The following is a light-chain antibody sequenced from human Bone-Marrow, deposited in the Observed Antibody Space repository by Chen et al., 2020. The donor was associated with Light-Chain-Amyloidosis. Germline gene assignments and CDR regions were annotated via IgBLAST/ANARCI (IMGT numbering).Light chain of an antibody. CDR3: QSADSSGTYEVI. CDR1: DLPTKY. CDR2: RDT. Sequence: SYELTQPPSVSVPPGQTARITCSGDDLPTKYAYWYQQKPGQAAVLVIHRDTERPSGISARFYGSSSGTKATLTISGVQAEDEADYHCQSADSSGTYEVIFGGGTKLTVL. J-gene: IGLJ2*01. V-gene: IGLV3-25*03.